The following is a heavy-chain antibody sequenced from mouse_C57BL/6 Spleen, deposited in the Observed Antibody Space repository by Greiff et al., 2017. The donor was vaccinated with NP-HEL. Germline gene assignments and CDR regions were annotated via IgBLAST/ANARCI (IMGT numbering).Heavy chain of an antibody. V-gene: IGHV1-69*01. D-gene: IGHD2-4*01. J-gene: IGHJ3*01. CDR3: ARGNCDYGVAY. CDR2: IDPSDSYT. CDR1: GYTFTSYW. Sequence: QVQLQQPGAELVMPGASVKLSCKASGYTFTSYWMHWVKQRPGQGLEWIGEIDPSDSYTNYNQKFKGKSTLTVDKSSSTAYMQLSSLTSEDSAVYYSARGNCDYGVAYWGQGTLVTVSA.